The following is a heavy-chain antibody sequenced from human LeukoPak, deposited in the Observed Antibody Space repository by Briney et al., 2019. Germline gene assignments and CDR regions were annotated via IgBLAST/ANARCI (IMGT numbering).Heavy chain of an antibody. CDR1: GYTFTSYG. V-gene: IGHV1-18*01. CDR3: ASHPRSSSWYPN. CDR2: ISAYNGNT. J-gene: IGHJ4*02. D-gene: IGHD6-13*01. Sequence: ASVKVSCKASGYTFTSYGISWVRQAPGQGLEWMGWISAYNGNTNYAQKLQGSVTMTTDTSTSTAYMELRSLRSDDTAVYYCASHPRSSSWYPNWGQGTLVTVSS.